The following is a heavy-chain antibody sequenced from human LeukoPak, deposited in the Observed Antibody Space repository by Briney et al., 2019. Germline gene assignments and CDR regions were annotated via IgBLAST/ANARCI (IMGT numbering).Heavy chain of an antibody. D-gene: IGHD5-12*01. Sequence: PSETLSLTCTVSGGSISSGDCYWSWLRQPPGKGLEWIGYIYCGGSTYYNPSLKSRVIISVDKSKNQFSLKLSTVTASDTAVYYCARVGAGFRVASFDYWGRGTLVSVSS. CDR3: ARVGAGFRVASFDY. CDR1: GGSISSGDCY. J-gene: IGHJ4*02. CDR2: IYCGGST. V-gene: IGHV4-30-4*01.